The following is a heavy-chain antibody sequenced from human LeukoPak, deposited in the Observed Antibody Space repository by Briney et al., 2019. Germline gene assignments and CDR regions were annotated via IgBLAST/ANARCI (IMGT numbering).Heavy chain of an antibody. D-gene: IGHD1-7*01. CDR2: IWYGGSNK. CDR3: AKLSSGTTLLAPLDY. J-gene: IGHJ4*02. V-gene: IGHV3-33*06. CDR1: GFTFSSYG. Sequence: GRSLRLSCAASGFTFSSYGMHWVRQAPGKGLEWVAVIWYGGSNKYYADSVKGRFTISRDNSKNTLYLQMNSLRAEDTAVYYCAKLSSGTTLLAPLDYWGQGTLVTVSS.